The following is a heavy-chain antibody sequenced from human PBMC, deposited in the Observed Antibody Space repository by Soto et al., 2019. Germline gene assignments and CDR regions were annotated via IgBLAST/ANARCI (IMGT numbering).Heavy chain of an antibody. CDR1: GFTFSNFG. CDR3: ARDPEQDEAMDY. D-gene: IGHD6-13*01. CDR2: IWHDGKNK. J-gene: IGHJ4*02. Sequence: QVQVVESGGGVVQPGRSLRLSCAASGFTFSNFGMHWVRQAPGKGLEWVAVIWHDGKNKYYADSAEGRFTISRDNSKNTLYLHWNSLRAEATAVYYCARDPEQDEAMDYWGQGTLVTVSS. V-gene: IGHV3-33*01.